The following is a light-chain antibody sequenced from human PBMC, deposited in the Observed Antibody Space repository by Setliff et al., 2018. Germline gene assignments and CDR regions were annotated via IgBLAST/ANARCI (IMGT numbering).Light chain of an antibody. CDR3: AAWDDSLTGSYV. V-gene: IGLV1-44*01. CDR1: SSNIGGNT. Sequence: LTQPPSTSGTPGQRVTISCSGSSSNIGGNTVNWYQQLPGTVPRLLIFSNNDRPSGVSNRFTGSKSGTSASLTISGLQSEDEGDYYCAAWDDSLTGSYVFGTGTKVTVL. J-gene: IGLJ1*01. CDR2: SNN.